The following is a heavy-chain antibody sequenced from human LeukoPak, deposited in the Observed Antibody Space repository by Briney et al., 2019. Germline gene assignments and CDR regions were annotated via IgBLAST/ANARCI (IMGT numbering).Heavy chain of an antibody. Sequence: GGSLRLSCSASGFSVKTNYMAWVRQAPGKGLEWVSAISGSGGSTYYADSVKGRFTISRDNSKNTLYLQMNSLRAEDTAVYYCAKDWIGYYYDSSGYYHSYYFDYWGQGTLVTVSS. J-gene: IGHJ4*02. CDR3: AKDWIGYYYDSSGYYHSYYFDY. V-gene: IGHV3-23*01. CDR1: GFSVKTNY. D-gene: IGHD3-22*01. CDR2: ISGSGGST.